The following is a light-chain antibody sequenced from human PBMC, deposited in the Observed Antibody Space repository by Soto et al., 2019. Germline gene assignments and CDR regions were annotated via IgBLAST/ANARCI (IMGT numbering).Light chain of an antibody. V-gene: IGKV3-20*01. J-gene: IGKJ1*01. CDR2: GAS. CDR1: QSVSSSY. CDR3: QQYGRAPRT. Sequence: ELVLTQSPGTLSVTPGDRVTLXXRASQSVSSSYLAGYQQKPGPAPTXXIYGASIRAAGSPDRFSGSGAGTDFTLTSRRLEPDDFAVYYCQQYGRAPRTFGPGTKVEIK.